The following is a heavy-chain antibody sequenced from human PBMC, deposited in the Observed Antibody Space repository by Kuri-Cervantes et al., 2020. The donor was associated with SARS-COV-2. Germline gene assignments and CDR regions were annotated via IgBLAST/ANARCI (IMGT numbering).Heavy chain of an antibody. D-gene: IGHD3-3*01. Sequence: ASVKVSCKASGYTFTSYYMHWVRQAPGQGLEWMGIINPSGGSTSYAQKFQGRVTMTRDTSTSTAYMELSSQRSEDIDVYYCARLNQRFLEWAPNWFDPWGQGTLVTVSS. J-gene: IGHJ5*02. CDR2: INPSGGST. CDR1: GYTFTSYY. CDR3: ARLNQRFLEWAPNWFDP. V-gene: IGHV1-46*01.